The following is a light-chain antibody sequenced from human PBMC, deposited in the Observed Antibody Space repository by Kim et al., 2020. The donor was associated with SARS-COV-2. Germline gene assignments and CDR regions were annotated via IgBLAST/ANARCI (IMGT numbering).Light chain of an antibody. V-gene: IGLV3-1*01. CDR3: LAWDSRTNWV. J-gene: IGLJ3*02. CDR1: KWGLKD. CDR2: QDV. Sequence: VSPGQTASTTCSADKWGLKDVSWDFQKPGQPPLLVIYQDVKRPSGIPERFSGTTSGKTATLTISGTQAMDEADYYCLAWDSRTNWVFGGGTQLTVL.